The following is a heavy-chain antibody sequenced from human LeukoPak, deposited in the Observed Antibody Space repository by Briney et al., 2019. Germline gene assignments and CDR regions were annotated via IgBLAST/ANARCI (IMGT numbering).Heavy chain of an antibody. CDR1: GFTFSSYA. CDR2: ISGSGGST. D-gene: IGHD3-22*01. CDR3: AKLNGYYDSSGYLNDAFDI. V-gene: IGHV3-23*01. J-gene: IGHJ3*02. Sequence: PGGSLRLSCAASGFTFSSYAMSWVRQAPGKGLEWVSDISGSGGSTYYADSVKGRFTISRDNSKNTLYLQMNSLRAEDTAVYYCAKLNGYYDSSGYLNDAFDIWGQGTMVTVSS.